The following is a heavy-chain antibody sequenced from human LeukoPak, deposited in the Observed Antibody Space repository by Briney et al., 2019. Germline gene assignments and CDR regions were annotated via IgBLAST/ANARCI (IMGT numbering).Heavy chain of an antibody. V-gene: IGHV4-59*01. CDR3: ARLGIYGSGRDYFDY. CDR2: IYYSGST. Sequence: PSETLSLTCTVSGGSISSYYWSWIREPPGKGLGWIGHIYYSGSTNYNPSLKSRVTISVDTSKNQFSLKLSSVTAADTAVYYCARLGIYGSGRDYFDYWGQGTLVTVSS. CDR1: GGSISSYY. J-gene: IGHJ4*02. D-gene: IGHD3-10*01.